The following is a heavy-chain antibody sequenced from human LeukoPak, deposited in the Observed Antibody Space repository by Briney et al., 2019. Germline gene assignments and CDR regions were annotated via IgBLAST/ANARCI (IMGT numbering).Heavy chain of an antibody. Sequence: AASVKVSCKAPGYTFTSYAMHWVRQAPGQRLEWMGWINAGNGNTKYSQKFQGRVTITRDTSASTAYMELSSLRSEDTAVYYCARDHPQYYYGSGSYGAYNWFDPWGQGTLVTVSS. D-gene: IGHD3-10*01. J-gene: IGHJ5*02. CDR3: ARDHPQYYYGSGSYGAYNWFDP. V-gene: IGHV1-3*01. CDR1: GYTFTSYA. CDR2: INAGNGNT.